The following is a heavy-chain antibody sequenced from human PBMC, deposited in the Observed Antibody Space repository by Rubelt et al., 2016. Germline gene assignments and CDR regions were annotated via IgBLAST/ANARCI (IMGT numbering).Heavy chain of an antibody. D-gene: IGHD3-16*01. CDR2: ITPDVCSR. Sequence: EVLLLESGGVLFQPGVSLSLSCSASGLTFSNSLLTWFRQAPWKGLECVAYITPDVCSRYFLSSVKGRFTISRDNAKNSVYLQMDSLRADDTAIYFCMSGAGYWGQGTLVTVSS. CDR1: GLTFSNSL. J-gene: IGHJ4*02. CDR3: MSGAGY. V-gene: IGHV3-7*01.